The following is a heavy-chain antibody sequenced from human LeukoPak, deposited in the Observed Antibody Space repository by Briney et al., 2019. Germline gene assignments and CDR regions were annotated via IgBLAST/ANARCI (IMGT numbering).Heavy chain of an antibody. CDR2: IYPGDSDT. Sequence: GXXXKISCKGSGYRFTSYWIGWVRQKPGKGLEWMGIIYPGDSDTRYSPSFQGQVTISADKSISTAYLQWSSLKASDTAMYYCARHDLVVVVTAPDYWGQGTLVTVSS. CDR1: GYRFTSYW. V-gene: IGHV5-51*01. CDR3: ARHDLVVVVTAPDY. D-gene: IGHD2-21*02. J-gene: IGHJ4*02.